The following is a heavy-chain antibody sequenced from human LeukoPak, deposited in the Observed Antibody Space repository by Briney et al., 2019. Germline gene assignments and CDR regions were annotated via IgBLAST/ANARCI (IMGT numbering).Heavy chain of an antibody. CDR3: ASIRGTFGY. CDR1: GFTFSDHF. V-gene: IGHV3-72*01. CDR2: TRNKANSYIT. J-gene: IGHJ4*02. Sequence: GGSLRLSCAASGFTFSDHFLDWVRQAPGKGLEWVGRTRNKANSYITEYAASVKGRFTISRDDSKNSLYLQMSSLKTDDTAMYYCASIRGTFGYWGQGTLVSVSS. D-gene: IGHD1-26*01.